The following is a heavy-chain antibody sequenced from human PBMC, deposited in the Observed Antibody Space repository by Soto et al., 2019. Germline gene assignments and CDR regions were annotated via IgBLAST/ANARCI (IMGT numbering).Heavy chain of an antibody. CDR3: GRQTRSPGC. CDR1: GFTFSSYW. D-gene: IGHD7-27*01. CDR2: IKQDGTDK. J-gene: IGHJ4*02. V-gene: IGHV3-7*03. Sequence: GGSLRLSCAASGFTFSSYWMTWVRQAPGKGLECVANIKQDGTDKYYVDSVKGRFTISRDNARNSLYLQMNSLRAEDTAVYYSGRQTRSPGCCGQGTLFT.